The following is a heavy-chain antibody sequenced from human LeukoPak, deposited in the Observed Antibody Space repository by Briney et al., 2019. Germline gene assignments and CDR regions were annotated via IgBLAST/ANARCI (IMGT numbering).Heavy chain of an antibody. V-gene: IGHV4-39*07. CDR3: ARHEVEMTTATPYYFDY. Sequence: SETLSLTCTVSGGSISSSSYYWGWIRQPPGKGLEWIGSIYYSGSTYYNPSLKSRVTISVDTSKNQFSLKLSSVTAADTAVYYCARHEVEMTTATPYYFDYWGQGTLVTVSS. CDR1: GGSISSSSYY. CDR2: IYYSGST. D-gene: IGHD4-17*01. J-gene: IGHJ4*02.